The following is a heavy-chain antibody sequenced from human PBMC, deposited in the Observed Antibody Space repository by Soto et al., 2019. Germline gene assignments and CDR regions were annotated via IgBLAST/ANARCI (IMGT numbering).Heavy chain of an antibody. D-gene: IGHD2-2*01. CDR1: GGTFSSYA. J-gene: IGHJ2*01. CDR2: IIPIFGTA. CDR3: ARTAIVLVPAAVWYLDL. Sequence: QVQLVQSGAEVKKPGSSVKVSCKASGGTFSSYAISWVRQAPGQGLEWMGGIIPIFGTANYAQKFQGRVTINGDESTSTAYMELSSLRAEDTAVYYCARTAIVLVPAAVWYLDLWGRGTLVTVSS. V-gene: IGHV1-69*12.